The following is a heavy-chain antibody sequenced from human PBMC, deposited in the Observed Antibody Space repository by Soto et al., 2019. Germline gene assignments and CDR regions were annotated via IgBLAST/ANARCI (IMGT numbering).Heavy chain of an antibody. V-gene: IGHV1-46*01. CDR1: GYTFTSYY. Sequence: QVQLVQSGAEVKKPGASVKVSCKASGYTFTSYYMHWVRQAPGQGLEWMGIINPSGGSTSYAQKFQGRVTMTRDTSTSTVYMELSSLRSEDTAVYYCASSARYSSSSDNYYYGMDVWGKGTTVTVSS. CDR3: ASSARYSSSSDNYYYGMDV. D-gene: IGHD6-6*01. J-gene: IGHJ6*04. CDR2: INPSGGST.